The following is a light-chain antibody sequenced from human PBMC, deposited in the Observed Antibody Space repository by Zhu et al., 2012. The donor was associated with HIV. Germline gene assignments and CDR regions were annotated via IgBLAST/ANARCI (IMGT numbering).Light chain of an antibody. CDR3: QQYSLWPWT. V-gene: IGKV3-15*01. CDR1: QSINTD. J-gene: IGKJ1*01. CDR2: AAS. Sequence: EIVLTQSPATLSVSPGERATLSCRASQSINTDLAWYQQRPGQTPRLLIYAASTRATGIPARFIGSGSGTECTLTISSLQSEDFAFYYCQQYSLWPWTFGQGTKGGDQT.